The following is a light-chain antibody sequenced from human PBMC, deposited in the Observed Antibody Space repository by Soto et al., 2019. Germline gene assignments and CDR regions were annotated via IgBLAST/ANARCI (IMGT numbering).Light chain of an antibody. CDR2: AAS. Sequence: DIQVTQSPSSLSASVGDRVTITCRASQSISSYLNWYQQKPGKAPKLLIYAASSLQSGVPSRFSGSGSGTDFTLTISSLQPEDFAVYYCQEYNSWPVYSFGQGTKVDIK. CDR3: QEYNSWPVYS. V-gene: IGKV1-39*02. CDR1: QSISSY. J-gene: IGKJ2*03.